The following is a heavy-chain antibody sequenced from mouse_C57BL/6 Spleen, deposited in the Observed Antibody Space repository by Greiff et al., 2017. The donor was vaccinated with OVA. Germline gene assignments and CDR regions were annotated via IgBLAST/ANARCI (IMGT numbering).Heavy chain of an antibody. CDR2: IDPSDSYT. CDR1: GYTFTSYW. Sequence: QVQLQQPGAELVMPGASVKLSCKASGYTFTSYWMHWVKQRPGQGLEWLGEIDPSDSYTNYNQKFTGKSTVTVDKSSSTAYMQLSSLTSEDTAVYYCARGYTEENYYAMDYWGQGTSVTVSS. J-gene: IGHJ4*01. V-gene: IGHV1-69*01. D-gene: IGHD5-1-1*01. CDR3: ARGYTEENYYAMDY.